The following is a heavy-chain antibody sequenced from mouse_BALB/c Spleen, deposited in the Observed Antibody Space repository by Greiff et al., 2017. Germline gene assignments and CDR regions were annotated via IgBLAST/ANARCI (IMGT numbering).Heavy chain of an antibody. CDR1: GFSLTGYG. Sequence: QVQLKESGPGLVAPSQSLSITCTVSGFSLTGYGVNWVRQPPGKGLEWMGRIWCDGSTDYNSALKSRLSISKDNSKSQVFLKMNSLQTDDTAMYYCAIDCETAGFAYWGQGTLVTVSA. J-gene: IGHJ3*01. D-gene: IGHD3-2*01. CDR3: AIDCETAGFAY. CDR2: IWCDGST. V-gene: IGHV2-6-7*01.